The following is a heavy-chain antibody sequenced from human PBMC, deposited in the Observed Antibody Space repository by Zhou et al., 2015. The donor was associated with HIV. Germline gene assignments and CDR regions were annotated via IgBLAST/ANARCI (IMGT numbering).Heavy chain of an antibody. Sequence: QVQLVQSGAEVKKPGSSVKVSCKASGGTFSSYTISWVRQAPGQGLEWMGRIIPILGIANYAQKFQGRVTITADKSTSTAYMELSSLRSEDTAVYYCAREPTQPKYYYYGMDVWGQGTTVTVSS. CDR2: IIPILGIA. J-gene: IGHJ6*02. V-gene: IGHV1-69*08. CDR1: GGTFSSYT. CDR3: AREPTQPKYYYYGMDV.